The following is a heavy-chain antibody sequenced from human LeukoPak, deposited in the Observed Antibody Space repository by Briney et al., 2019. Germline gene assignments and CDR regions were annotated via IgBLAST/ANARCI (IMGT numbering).Heavy chain of an antibody. J-gene: IGHJ4*02. CDR3: ARDSVPAVVYGYDPTFDY. Sequence: ASVKVSCKASGYTFTSYAISWVRQAPGQGLEWMGGIIPIFGTANYAQKFQGRVTITADESTSTAYMELSSLRSEDTAVYYCARDSVPAVVYGYDPTFDYWGQGTLATVSS. CDR1: GYTFTSYA. D-gene: IGHD5-12*01. V-gene: IGHV1-69*13. CDR2: IIPIFGTA.